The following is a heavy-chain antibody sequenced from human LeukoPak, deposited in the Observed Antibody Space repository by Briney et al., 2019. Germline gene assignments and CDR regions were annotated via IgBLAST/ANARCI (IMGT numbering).Heavy chain of an antibody. Sequence: SVKVSCKASGGTFSSYAISWVRQAPGQGLEWMGRIIPILGIANYAQKFQGRVTITADKSTSTAYMELSSLRSEDTAVYYCARAKEVSHYYGSGLEDYWGQGTLVTVSS. V-gene: IGHV1-69*04. CDR1: GGTFSSYA. CDR2: IIPILGIA. CDR3: ARAKEVSHYYGSGLEDY. J-gene: IGHJ4*02. D-gene: IGHD3-10*01.